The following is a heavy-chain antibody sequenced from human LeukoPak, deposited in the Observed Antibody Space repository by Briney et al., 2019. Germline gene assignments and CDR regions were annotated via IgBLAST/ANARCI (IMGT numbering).Heavy chain of an antibody. J-gene: IGHJ4*02. CDR2: LYSDGTT. D-gene: IGHD4-17*01. Sequence: GGSLRLSCAASGFTFSSYSMNWVRQAPAKGLEWVSILYSDGTTLYSDSVKGRFSISRDNSKNTLYLHMSNLRTEDTAIYYCARGLNTVTQIMTYWGQGTLATVSS. CDR1: GFTFSSYS. V-gene: IGHV3-66*02. CDR3: ARGLNTVTQIMTY.